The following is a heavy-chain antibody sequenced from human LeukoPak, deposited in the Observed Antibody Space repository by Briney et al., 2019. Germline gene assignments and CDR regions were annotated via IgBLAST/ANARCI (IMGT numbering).Heavy chain of an antibody. D-gene: IGHD3-16*02. V-gene: IGHV1-2*02. CDR3: ARDGLRLGGLSLSFDY. J-gene: IGHJ4*02. Sequence: ASVTVSCKASGHTLTVYYIHWVRQAPGQGLEWMGWITLNSGDTKYAQKFQGRVTMTSDMSTSTIYMELSSLRSEDTAMYYCARDGLRLGGLSLSFDYWGQGTLVTVSS. CDR2: ITLNSGDT. CDR1: GHTLTVYY.